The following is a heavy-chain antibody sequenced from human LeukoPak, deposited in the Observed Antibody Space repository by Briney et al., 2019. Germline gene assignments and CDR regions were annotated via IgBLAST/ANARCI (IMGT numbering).Heavy chain of an antibody. CDR3: ARHGSGYGFGYGAFDI. D-gene: IGHD5-18*01. CDR1: GGSISPYY. Sequence: SETLSLTCTVSGGSISPYYWSWLRQPPGKGLEWIGYIYHSGITNYNSSLKSRVTISVDTSKNQFSLKLSSMTAADTAVYFCARHGSGYGFGYGAFDIWGQGTMVTVSS. J-gene: IGHJ3*02. CDR2: IYHSGIT. V-gene: IGHV4-59*08.